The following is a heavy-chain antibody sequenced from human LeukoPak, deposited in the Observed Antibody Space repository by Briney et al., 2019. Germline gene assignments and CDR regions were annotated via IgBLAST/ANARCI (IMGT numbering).Heavy chain of an antibody. J-gene: IGHJ4*02. CDR1: GGSISSYY. CDR3: ARGSTSSLWYFEY. Sequence: SETLSLTCTVSGGSISSYYWSWIQQPPGKGLEWIGYIYYSGSTNYNPSLKSRVKISVDTSKNQFSLKLSSVTAADTAVYYCARGSTSSLWYFEYWGQGTLVTVSS. D-gene: IGHD2-2*01. V-gene: IGHV4-59*08. CDR2: IYYSGST.